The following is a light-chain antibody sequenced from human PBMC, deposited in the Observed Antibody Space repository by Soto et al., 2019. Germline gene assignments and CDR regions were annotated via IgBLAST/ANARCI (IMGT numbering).Light chain of an antibody. V-gene: IGKV1-5*01. CDR3: QQYDSFSST. Sequence: IQMTQSPSTLSASVGDRVTITCRASQRIITWLAWYQQKPGRAPKLLIYDSSSLESGVPSRFSGSGSGTEFSLTISSLQPDDFATYYCQQYDSFSSTFGQGTRLEIK. CDR2: DSS. J-gene: IGKJ5*01. CDR1: QRIITW.